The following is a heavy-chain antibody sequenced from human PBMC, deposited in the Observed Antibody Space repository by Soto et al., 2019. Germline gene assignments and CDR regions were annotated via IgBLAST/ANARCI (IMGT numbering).Heavy chain of an antibody. CDR1: GDTISTGGYS. V-gene: IGHV4-30-2*01. D-gene: IGHD1-1*01. CDR2: TYHSGNP. CDR3: ARGEGGGYNWSYYYYGMDV. J-gene: IGHJ6*02. Sequence: SETLSLTCGVSGDTISTGGYSWAWIRQPPGKALEWIGHTYHSGNPYYNPSLKSRVIISVDRSKNQLSLKLSSVTAADTAVYYCARGEGGGYNWSYYYYGMDVWGQGTTVTVSS.